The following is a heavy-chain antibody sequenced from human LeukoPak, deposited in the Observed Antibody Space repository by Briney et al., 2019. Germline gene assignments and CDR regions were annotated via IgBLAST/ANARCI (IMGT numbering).Heavy chain of an antibody. Sequence: SETLSLTCAVYGGSFSGYYWSWIRQPPGKGLEWIGEINHSGSTNYNPSLKSRVTISVDTSKNQFSLKLSSVTAADTAVYYCARGFYDSSGYYYPNFDYWGQGTLVTVSS. V-gene: IGHV4-34*01. J-gene: IGHJ4*02. D-gene: IGHD3-22*01. CDR2: INHSGST. CDR3: ARGFYDSSGYYYPNFDY. CDR1: GGSFSGYY.